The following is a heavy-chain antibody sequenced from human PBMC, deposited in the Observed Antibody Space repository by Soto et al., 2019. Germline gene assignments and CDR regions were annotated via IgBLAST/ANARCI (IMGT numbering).Heavy chain of an antibody. J-gene: IGHJ3*02. V-gene: IGHV1-46*01. Sequence: GASVKVSGKASGYTFTSYYMHCVRQAPGQGLEWMGIINPSGGSTSYAQKFQGRVTMTRDTSTSTVYMELSSLRSEDTAVYYCARVKKAAGPKDAFDIWGQGTMVTVSS. CDR1: GYTFTSYY. CDR2: INPSGGST. CDR3: ARVKKAAGPKDAFDI. D-gene: IGHD6-13*01.